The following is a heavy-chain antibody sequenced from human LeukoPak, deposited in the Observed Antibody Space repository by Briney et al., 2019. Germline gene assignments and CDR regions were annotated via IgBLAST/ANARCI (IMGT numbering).Heavy chain of an antibody. D-gene: IGHD1-1*01. CDR2: IIPIFGTA. CDR3: ASPKGGTTSNAFDI. J-gene: IGHJ3*02. CDR1: GGTFSSYA. Sequence: SVKVSCKASGGTFSSYAISWVRQAPGQGLEWMGGIIPIFGTANYAQKFQGRVTITADESTSTAYMELSSLRSEDTAVYYCASPKGGTTSNAFDIWGQGTMVTVSS. V-gene: IGHV1-69*13.